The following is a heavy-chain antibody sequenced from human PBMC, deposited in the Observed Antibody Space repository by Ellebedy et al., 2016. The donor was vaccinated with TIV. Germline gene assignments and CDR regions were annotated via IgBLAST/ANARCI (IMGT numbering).Heavy chain of an antibody. CDR3: ATDNWNYGTPAFDI. D-gene: IGHD1-7*01. Sequence: SETLSLXXTFSGGSISRYYWSWIRQPAGKGLEWIGRIYTSGITNYNPSLKSRVTMSVDTSKNQFSLKLSSVTAADTAVYYCATDNWNYGTPAFDIWGQGTMVTVSS. J-gene: IGHJ3*02. V-gene: IGHV4-4*07. CDR1: GGSISRYY. CDR2: IYTSGIT.